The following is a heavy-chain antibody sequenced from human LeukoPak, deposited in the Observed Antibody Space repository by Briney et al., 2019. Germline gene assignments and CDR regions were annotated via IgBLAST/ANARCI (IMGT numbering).Heavy chain of an antibody. CDR1: GYTFTNYG. CDR3: ARGGHGTSVAAAGTGDY. V-gene: IGHV1-46*01. CDR2: INPSGGGT. J-gene: IGHJ4*02. Sequence: ASVKVSCKASGYTFTNYGISWVRQAPGQGLEWMGIINPSGGGTIYSQKFQGRVTMTTDMSTSTVYMELASLRSDDTAIYYCARGGHGTSVAAAGTGDYWGQGTLVTVSP. D-gene: IGHD6-13*01.